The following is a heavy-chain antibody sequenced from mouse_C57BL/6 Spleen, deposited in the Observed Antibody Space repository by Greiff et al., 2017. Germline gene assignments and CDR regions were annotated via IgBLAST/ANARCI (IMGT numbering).Heavy chain of an antibody. CDR2: IYPGDGDT. CDR1: GYAFSSSW. CDR3: ARKDYGSSYGFDY. V-gene: IGHV1-82*01. Sequence: QVQLQQSGPELVKPGASVKLSCKASGYAFSSSWMNWVKQRPGKGLEWIGRIYPGDGDTNYNGKFKGKATLTVDKSSSAAYMQLSSLTSEDSAVYFGARKDYGSSYGFDYWGQGTTLTVSS. D-gene: IGHD1-1*01. J-gene: IGHJ2*01.